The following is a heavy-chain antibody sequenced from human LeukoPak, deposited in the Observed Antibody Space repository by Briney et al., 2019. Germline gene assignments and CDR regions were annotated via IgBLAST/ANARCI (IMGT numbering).Heavy chain of an antibody. CDR3: ARRDSSSWYFAFDI. Sequence: SETLSLTCTVSGGSISSSSYYWGWIRQPPGKGLEWIGSIYYSGSTYYNPSLKGRVTISVDTSKNQFSLKVSSVTAADTAVYYCARRDSSSWYFAFDIWGQGTMVTVSS. V-gene: IGHV4-39*01. J-gene: IGHJ3*02. CDR1: GGSISSSSYY. CDR2: IYYSGST. D-gene: IGHD6-13*01.